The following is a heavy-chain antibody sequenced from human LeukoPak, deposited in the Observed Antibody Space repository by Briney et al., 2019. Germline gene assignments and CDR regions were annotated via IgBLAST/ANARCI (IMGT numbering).Heavy chain of an antibody. V-gene: IGHV3-23*01. J-gene: IGHJ4*02. CDR3: AQLTTGYNTL. D-gene: IGHD3-3*01. Sequence: GGSLRLSCAASGFAFSSYAVSWVRQAPRKGLEWVSIINGGGDTTYYVDSVKGRFTTSRDNPKNTLFLQMNSLRVEDTAVYYCAQLTTGYNTLWGQGTLVTVSS. CDR2: INGGGDTT. CDR1: GFAFSSYA.